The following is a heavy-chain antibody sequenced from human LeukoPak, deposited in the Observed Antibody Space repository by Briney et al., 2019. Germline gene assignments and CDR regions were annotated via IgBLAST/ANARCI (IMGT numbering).Heavy chain of an antibody. D-gene: IGHD3-10*01. CDR2: IYYTGST. CDR3: ARGERYYYGSSPFDY. J-gene: IGHJ4*02. V-gene: IGHV4-59*01. CDR1: GGSISSYY. Sequence: SETLSLTCSVSGGSISSYYWSWIRQPPGKGLEWIGYIYYTGSTNYNPSLKSRVTISVDTSKNQFSLKLSPVTAADTAVYYCARGERYYYGSSPFDYWGQGTLVTVSS.